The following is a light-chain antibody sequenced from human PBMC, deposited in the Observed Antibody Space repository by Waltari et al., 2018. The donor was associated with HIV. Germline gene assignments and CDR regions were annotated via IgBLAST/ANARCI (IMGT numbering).Light chain of an antibody. Sequence: QSVLTQPPSVSGAPGQTVTVSCTGSTSNLGANFDVHWYQHLPGPAPKLLIYGTNMRPYGFPAVFSGSRFGSSASRATTGLQAEDEADYYCQSYDNVLTAVSFGGGTKVTVL. CDR2: GTN. CDR1: TSNLGANFD. J-gene: IGLJ2*01. CDR3: QSYDNVLTAVS. V-gene: IGLV1-40*01.